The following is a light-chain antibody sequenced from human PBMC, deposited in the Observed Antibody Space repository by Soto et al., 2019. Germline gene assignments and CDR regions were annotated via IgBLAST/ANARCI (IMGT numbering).Light chain of an antibody. Sequence: EIVLTQSPGTLSLSSGERATLSCRASQNISSTFLAWYQQKPGQAPRLLIYGASTRATGTPARFSGSGSGTEFTLTISSLQSEDFAVYYCQQYNSWPPYTFGQGTKLEIK. CDR3: QQYNSWPPYT. CDR1: QNISST. V-gene: IGKV3-15*01. CDR2: GAS. J-gene: IGKJ2*01.